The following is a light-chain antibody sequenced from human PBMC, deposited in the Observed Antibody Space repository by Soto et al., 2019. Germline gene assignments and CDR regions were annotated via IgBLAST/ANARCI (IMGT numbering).Light chain of an antibody. Sequence: EIVLTQSPGTLSLSPGERATLSCRASKSVSSRYLAWYQQKPGQAPRILIYGASSRATGIPDRFSGSGSGRYFTLTISRREHEDFAVYYCQQYGSSPPITFGQGTRLEIK. J-gene: IGKJ5*01. CDR3: QQYGSSPPIT. V-gene: IGKV3-20*01. CDR2: GAS. CDR1: KSVSSRY.